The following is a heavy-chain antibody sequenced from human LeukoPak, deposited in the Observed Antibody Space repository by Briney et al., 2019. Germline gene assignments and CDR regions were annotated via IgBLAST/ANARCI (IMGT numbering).Heavy chain of an antibody. V-gene: IGHV4-34*01. J-gene: IGHJ4*02. Sequence: SETLSLTCAVYGGSFSSYYWSWIRHPPGKGLEWIGEINHSGSTNYNPSLKSRVTISVDTSKNQFSLKLSSVTAADTAVYYCARGILLWFGETQFDYWGQGTLVTVSS. D-gene: IGHD3-10*01. CDR3: ARGILLWFGETQFDY. CDR2: INHSGST. CDR1: GGSFSSYY.